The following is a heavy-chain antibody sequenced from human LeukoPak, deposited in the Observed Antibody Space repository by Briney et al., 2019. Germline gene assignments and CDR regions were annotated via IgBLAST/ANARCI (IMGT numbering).Heavy chain of an antibody. V-gene: IGHV4-30-2*01. J-gene: IGHJ5*02. D-gene: IGHD6-13*01. CDR3: ARGIAAAGTEWFDP. CDR1: GFTFSSYW. CDR2: IYHSGST. Sequence: LRLSCAASGFTFSSYWMSWVRQPPGKGLEWIGYIYHSGSTYYNPSLKSRVTISVDRSKNQFSLKLSSVTAADTAVYYCARGIAAAGTEWFDPWGQGTLVTVSS.